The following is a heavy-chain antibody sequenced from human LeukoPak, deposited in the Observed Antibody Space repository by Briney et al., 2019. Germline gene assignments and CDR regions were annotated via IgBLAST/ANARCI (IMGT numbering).Heavy chain of an antibody. D-gene: IGHD3-10*01. CDR2: IYHSGST. V-gene: IGHV4-38-2*02. CDR1: GYSISSGYY. Sequence: SETLSLTCTVSGYSISSGYYWGWIRQPPGKGLEWIGSIYHSGSTYYNPSLKSRVTISVDTSKNQFSLKLSSVTAADTAVYYCASLKSSITMVRGVKGENFDYWGQGTLVTVSS. J-gene: IGHJ4*02. CDR3: ASLKSSITMVRGVKGENFDY.